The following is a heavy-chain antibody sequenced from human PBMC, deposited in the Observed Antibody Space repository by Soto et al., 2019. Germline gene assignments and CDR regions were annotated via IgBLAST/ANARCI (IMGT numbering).Heavy chain of an antibody. CDR2: IYGTGNT. D-gene: IGHD6-19*01. CDR3: RSSSRYSTDV. J-gene: IGHJ6*02. Sequence: QLQLQESGPGLVKPSETLSLSCTVSGGSISSSFYWGWIRQPPGKGLEWIGSIYGTGNTYYNPSLKGRVTISADTSKNQFFLNLISVTDADTAVYYCRSSSRYSTDVWGQGATVTVSS. CDR1: GGSISSSFY. V-gene: IGHV4-39*01.